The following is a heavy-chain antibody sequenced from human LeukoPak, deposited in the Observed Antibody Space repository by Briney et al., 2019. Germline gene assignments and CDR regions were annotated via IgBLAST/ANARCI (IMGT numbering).Heavy chain of an antibody. J-gene: IGHJ4*02. CDR1: GFTVSSNY. CDR2: ISGSGGST. V-gene: IGHV3-23*01. CDR3: AKVGISRYCSGGSCCNDY. Sequence: GGSLRLSCAASGFTVSSNYMSWVRQAPGKGLEWVSAISGSGGSTYYADSVKGRFTISRDNSKNTLYLQMNSLRAEDTAVYYCAKVGISRYCSGGSCCNDYWGQGTLVTVSS. D-gene: IGHD2-15*01.